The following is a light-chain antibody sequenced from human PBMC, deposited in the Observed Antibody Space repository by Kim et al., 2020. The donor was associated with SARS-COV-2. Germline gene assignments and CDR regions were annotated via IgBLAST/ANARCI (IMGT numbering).Light chain of an antibody. CDR2: DAS. Sequence: DIQMTQSPSSLSASVGDRVTITCQASQDIYNYLNWYQQKPGRAPKLLIYDASNLEAGVPSRFSRSGSGTDFTFTISSLQPEDFATYYCQHYHNLPFTFGPGTKVDIK. CDR1: QDIYNY. CDR3: QHYHNLPFT. V-gene: IGKV1-33*01. J-gene: IGKJ3*01.